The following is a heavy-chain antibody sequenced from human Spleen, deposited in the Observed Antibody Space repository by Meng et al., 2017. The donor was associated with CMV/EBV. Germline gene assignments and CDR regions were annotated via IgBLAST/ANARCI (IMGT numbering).Heavy chain of an antibody. CDR2: IYKSGST. CDR1: GASISSGAYY. Sequence: SETLSLTCTVSGASISSGAYYWSWIRQHPGKGPEWIGYIYKSGSTYYNASLKSRVTISRDTSKNQFSLKLSSVTAADTAVYYCARLVPAADYYYYGMDVWGQGTTVTVSS. D-gene: IGHD2-2*01. J-gene: IGHJ6*02. V-gene: IGHV4-31*03. CDR3: ARLVPAADYYYYGMDV.